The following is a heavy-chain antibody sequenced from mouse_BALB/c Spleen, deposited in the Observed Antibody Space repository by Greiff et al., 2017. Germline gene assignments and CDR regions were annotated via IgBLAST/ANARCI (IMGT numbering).Heavy chain of an antibody. CDR3: ARVNYCKSSDWFAY. V-gene: IGHV5-4*02. CDR2: ISDGGSYT. Sequence: EVKLMEPGGGLVMPGGSLKLSCAASGYTFSDYYMHWVRQTPEKRLEWVATISDGGSYTYYPESVKGRFTISRDNAKNNLYLQMSSLTSEDTAMYYCARVNYCKSSDWFAYWGQGTPVTVSA. J-gene: IGHJ3*01. CDR1: GYTFSDYY. D-gene: IGHD2-1*01.